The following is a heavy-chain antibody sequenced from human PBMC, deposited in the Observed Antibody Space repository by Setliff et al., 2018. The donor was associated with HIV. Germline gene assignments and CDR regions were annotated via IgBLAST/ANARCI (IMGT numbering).Heavy chain of an antibody. CDR2: IYYSGST. CDR1: GGSISSSNYY. Sequence: SETLSLTCTVSGGSISSSNYYWGWIRQPPGKGLEWIGSIYYSGSTYYNPSLKSRATLSVDTSKNQFSLNLRSVTVADTAVYYCARTTIVAVPAANYYFDFWGQGDLVTVSS. J-gene: IGHJ4*02. D-gene: IGHD2-2*01. V-gene: IGHV4-39*07. CDR3: ARTTIVAVPAANYYFDF.